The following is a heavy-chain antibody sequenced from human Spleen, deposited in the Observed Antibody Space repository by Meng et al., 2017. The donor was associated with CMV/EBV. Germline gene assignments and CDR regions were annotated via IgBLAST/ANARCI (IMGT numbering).Heavy chain of an antibody. J-gene: IGHJ3*02. V-gene: IGHV4-59*11. CDR3: ARTLPDYYDSSGSDAFGI. Sequence: SETLSLTCTVSGGSITSHYWSWIRQPPGKGLEWIGYIYHSGSTNYNPSLKSRVAISVDTSKNHFSLKLSSVTAADTAVYYCARTLPDYYDSSGSDAFGIWGQGTLVTVSS. CDR2: IYHSGST. D-gene: IGHD3-22*01. CDR1: GGSITSHY.